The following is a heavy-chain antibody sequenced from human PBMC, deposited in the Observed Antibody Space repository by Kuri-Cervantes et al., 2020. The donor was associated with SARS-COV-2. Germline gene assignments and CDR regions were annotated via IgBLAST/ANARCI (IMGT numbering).Heavy chain of an antibody. Sequence: GGSLRLSCAASGFTFSSYAMSWVRQAPGKGLEWVSAISGSGGSIYYADSVKGRFTISRDNAKNSLYLQMNSLRAEDTAVYHCARGISYSGYDLDYWGQGTLVTVSS. CDR3: ARGISYSGYDLDY. D-gene: IGHD5-12*01. V-gene: IGHV3-23*01. J-gene: IGHJ4*02. CDR2: ISGSGGSI. CDR1: GFTFSSYA.